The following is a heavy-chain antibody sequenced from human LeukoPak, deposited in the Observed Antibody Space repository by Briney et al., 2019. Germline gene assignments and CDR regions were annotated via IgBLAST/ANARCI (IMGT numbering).Heavy chain of an antibody. D-gene: IGHD2-15*01. Sequence: SETLSLTCIVSGGSITSYYWSWIRQPPGKGLEWIGYVHYSGSTDYNPSLKSRVTISVDKSKNQFSLKLSSVTAADTAVYYCASSYCSGGSCQIPWGQGTLVTVSS. CDR1: GGSITSYY. V-gene: IGHV4-59*12. CDR3: ASSYCSGGSCQIP. CDR2: VHYSGST. J-gene: IGHJ5*02.